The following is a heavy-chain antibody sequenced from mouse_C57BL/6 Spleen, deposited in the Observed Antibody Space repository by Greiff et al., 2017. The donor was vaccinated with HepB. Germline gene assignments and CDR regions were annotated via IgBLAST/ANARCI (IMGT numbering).Heavy chain of an antibody. Sequence: QVQLQQSGAELMKPGASVKLSCKATGYTFTGYWIEWVKQRPGHGLEWIGEILPGSGSTNYNEKFKGKATFTADTPSNTAYMQLSSLTTEDSAIYYCARLEFITTVVATDYAMDYWGQGTSVTVSS. CDR3: ARLEFITTVVATDYAMDY. J-gene: IGHJ4*01. D-gene: IGHD1-1*01. V-gene: IGHV1-9*01. CDR1: GYTFTGYW. CDR2: ILPGSGST.